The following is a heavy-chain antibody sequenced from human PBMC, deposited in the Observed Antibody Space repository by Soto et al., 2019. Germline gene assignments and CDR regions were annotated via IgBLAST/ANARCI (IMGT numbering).Heavy chain of an antibody. J-gene: IGHJ4*02. CDR2: IYSGGST. CDR3: AREGPFYMGYFDY. D-gene: IGHD3-10*01. Sequence: EVQLVESGGGLIQPGGSLRLSCAASGFTVSSNYMSWVRQAPGKGLEWVSVIYSGGSTYYADSVKGRFTISRDNSKNTLYLQMNSLRADDTAVYYCAREGPFYMGYFDYWGQGTLVTVSS. CDR1: GFTVSSNY. V-gene: IGHV3-53*01.